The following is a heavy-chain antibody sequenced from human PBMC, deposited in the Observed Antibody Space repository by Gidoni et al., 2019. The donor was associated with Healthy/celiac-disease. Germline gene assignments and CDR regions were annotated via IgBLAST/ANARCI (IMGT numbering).Heavy chain of an antibody. CDR1: GFTFRSDA. V-gene: IGHV3-30-3*01. CDR3: AVGIAVAPYYYGMDA. D-gene: IGHD6-19*01. Sequence: QVQLVESGAGVVQPGRSLRLSCSPAGFTFRSDAMHWVRQAPGKGLEWVAVISYDGSNKYYADSVKGRFTISRDNSKNTLYLQMNSLRAEDTAVYYCAVGIAVAPYYYGMDAWGKGTTVTVSS. J-gene: IGHJ6*04. CDR2: ISYDGSNK.